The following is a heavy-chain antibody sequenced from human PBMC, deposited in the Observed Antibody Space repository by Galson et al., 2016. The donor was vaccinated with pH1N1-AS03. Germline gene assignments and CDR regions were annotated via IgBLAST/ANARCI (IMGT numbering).Heavy chain of an antibody. V-gene: IGHV5-51*01. Sequence: GAEVKKPGESLKISCQGSGYSFTNYWIGWVRQMPGKGLEWMGIIYLDDSDTRYGPSFQGQVTISADKSISTAYLQWSSLKASDTAMYYCARLTLSSGWPCDYWGQGTLVTVSS. J-gene: IGHJ4*01. CDR1: GYSFTNYW. D-gene: IGHD6-19*01. CDR2: IYLDDSDT. CDR3: ARLTLSSGWPCDY.